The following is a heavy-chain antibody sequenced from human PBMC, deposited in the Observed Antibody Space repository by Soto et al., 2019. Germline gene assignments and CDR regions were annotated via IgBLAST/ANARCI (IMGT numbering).Heavy chain of an antibody. D-gene: IGHD3-22*01. CDR2: ISSSSSYI. CDR3: ARVIYYDSSGSYDAFDI. V-gene: IGHV3-21*01. Sequence: GGSLRLSCAASGFTFSSYSMNWVRQAPGKGLEWVSSISSSSSYIYYADSVKGRFTISRDNAKNSLYLQMNSLRAEDTAVYYCARVIYYDSSGSYDAFDIWGQGTMVTV. CDR1: GFTFSSYS. J-gene: IGHJ3*02.